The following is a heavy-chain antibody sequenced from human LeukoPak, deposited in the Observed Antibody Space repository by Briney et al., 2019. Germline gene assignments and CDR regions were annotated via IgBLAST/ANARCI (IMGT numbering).Heavy chain of an antibody. CDR1: GGTFSSYA. V-gene: IGHV1-69*13. D-gene: IGHD2-2*01. Sequence: SVKVSCKASGGTFSSYAISWVRQAPGQGLEWMGGIIPIFGTANYAQKFQGRVTITADESTSTAYMELSSLRSEDTAVYYCASRREYCSSTSCPLDDAFDIWGQGTMVTVSS. J-gene: IGHJ3*02. CDR3: ASRREYCSSTSCPLDDAFDI. CDR2: IIPIFGTA.